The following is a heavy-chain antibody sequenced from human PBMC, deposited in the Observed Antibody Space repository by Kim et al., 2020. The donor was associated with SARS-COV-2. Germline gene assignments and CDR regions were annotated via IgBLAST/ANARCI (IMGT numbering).Heavy chain of an antibody. CDR1: GGSISSYY. J-gene: IGHJ6*03. Sequence: SETLSLTCTVSGGSISSYYWSWIRQPPGKGLEWIGYIYYSGSTNYNPSLKSRVTISVDTSKNQLSLKLSSVTAADTAVYYCAREIRDTAMVWGYYYYMDVWGKGTTVTVSS. CDR2: IYYSGST. CDR3: AREIRDTAMVWGYYYYMDV. V-gene: IGHV4-59*01. D-gene: IGHD5-18*01.